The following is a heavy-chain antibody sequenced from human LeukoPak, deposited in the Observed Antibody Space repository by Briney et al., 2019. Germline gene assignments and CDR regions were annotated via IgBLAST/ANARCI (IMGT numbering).Heavy chain of an antibody. CDR1: GFSLSTSGMR. Sequence: SGPTLLKPTQTLTLTRTFSGFSLSTSGMRVSWIRQPPGKALEWLARIDWDDDKFYSTSLKTSLTISKDTSKNQLVLTMTNMDPVDTATYYCARSPMVRGVIHFDYWGQGTLVTVSS. CDR2: IDWDDDK. J-gene: IGHJ4*02. D-gene: IGHD3-10*01. CDR3: ARSPMVRGVIHFDY. V-gene: IGHV2-70*04.